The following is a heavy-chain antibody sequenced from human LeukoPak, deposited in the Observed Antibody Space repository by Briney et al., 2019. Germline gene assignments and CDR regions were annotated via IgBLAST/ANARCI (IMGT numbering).Heavy chain of an antibody. CDR3: ARGIPVLRYFDWLVGRAHDAFDI. J-gene: IGHJ3*02. D-gene: IGHD3-9*01. CDR1: GFTFSSYS. CDR2: ISSSSSYI. Sequence: GGSLRLSCAASGFTFSSYSMNWVRQAPGKGLEWVSSISSSSSYIYYADSVKGRFTISRDNAKNSLYLQMNSLRAEDTAVYYCARGIPVLRYFDWLVGRAHDAFDIWGQGTMVTVSS. V-gene: IGHV3-21*01.